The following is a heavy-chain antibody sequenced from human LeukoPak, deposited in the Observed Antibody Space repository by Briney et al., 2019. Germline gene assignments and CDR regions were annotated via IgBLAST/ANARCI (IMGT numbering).Heavy chain of an antibody. Sequence: ASVKVSCKVSGYTLTELSMHWVRQAPGKGLEWMGGFDPEDGETIYAQKFQGRVAMTEDTSTDTAYMELSSLRSEDTAVYYCATHSSSGWYDIDYWGQGTLVTVSS. V-gene: IGHV1-24*01. CDR2: FDPEDGET. CDR1: GYTLTELS. D-gene: IGHD6-19*01. CDR3: ATHSSSGWYDIDY. J-gene: IGHJ4*02.